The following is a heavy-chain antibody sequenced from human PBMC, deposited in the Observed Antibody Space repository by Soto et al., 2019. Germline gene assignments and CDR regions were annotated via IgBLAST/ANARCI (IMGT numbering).Heavy chain of an antibody. CDR1: GDSIASSRYY. CDR2: VYYSGST. D-gene: IGHD6-13*01. V-gene: IGHV4-39*01. CDR3: ARPQSASAGTLGGFDH. Sequence: QPQLQESGPGLVKPSETLSLTCTVCGDSIASSRYYWGWIRQPPGKGLEWIGSVYYSGSTYYKWSLKSRVTISVDTSKNQFSLKLTSVTAADTAVYYCARPQSASAGTLGGFDHWGQGALVTVSS. J-gene: IGHJ4*02.